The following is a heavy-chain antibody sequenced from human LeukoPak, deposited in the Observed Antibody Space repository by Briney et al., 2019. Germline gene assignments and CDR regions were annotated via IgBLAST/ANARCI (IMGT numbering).Heavy chain of an antibody. CDR3: ARVYTYNWFDP. J-gene: IGHJ5*02. V-gene: IGHV4-59*01. Sequence: SETLSLTCTVSDGSISRYYWSWIRQPPGKGLEWIAYINYNGSTNYNPSLKSRVTISVDTSKNQFSLKLSSVTAADTAVYYCARVYTYNWFDPWGQGTLVTVSS. CDR1: DGSISRYY. CDR2: INYNGST. D-gene: IGHD1-14*01.